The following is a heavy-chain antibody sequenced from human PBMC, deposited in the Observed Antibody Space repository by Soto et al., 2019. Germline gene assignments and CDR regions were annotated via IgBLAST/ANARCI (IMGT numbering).Heavy chain of an antibody. CDR1: GGSISSGDYY. D-gene: IGHD5-18*01. CDR3: ARARGYADFDY. CDR2: IYYSGST. V-gene: IGHV4-30-4*01. J-gene: IGHJ4*02. Sequence: SETLSLTCTVSGGSISSGDYYWSWIRQPPGKGLEWIGYIYYSGSTYYNPSLKCRVTISVDTSKNQFSLKLSSVTAADTAVYYCARARGYADFDYWGQGTLVTVSS.